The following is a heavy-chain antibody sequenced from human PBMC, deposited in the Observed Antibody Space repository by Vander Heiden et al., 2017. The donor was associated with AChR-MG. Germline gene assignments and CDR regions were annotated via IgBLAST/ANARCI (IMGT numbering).Heavy chain of an antibody. J-gene: IGHJ6*02. CDR1: GGSFSGYY. V-gene: IGHV4-34*01. CDR2: INHSGST. Sequence: QVQLQQWGAGLLKPSETLSLTCAVYGGSFSGYYWSWIRQPPGKGLEWIGEINHSGSTNYNPSLKSRVTISVDTSKNQFSLKLSSVTAADTAVYYCARGGRFGDCTNGVCSRGYYYGMDVWGQGTTVTVSS. D-gene: IGHD2-8*01. CDR3: ARGGRFGDCTNGVCSRGYYYGMDV.